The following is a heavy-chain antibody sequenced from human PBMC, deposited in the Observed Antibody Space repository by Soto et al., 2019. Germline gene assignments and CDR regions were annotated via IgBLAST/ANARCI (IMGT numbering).Heavy chain of an antibody. D-gene: IGHD2-8*02. CDR1: GYTFTGYY. J-gene: IGHJ4*02. CDR3: ARGEDYRWLFQYLDY. V-gene: IGHV1-2*02. CDR2: INPDNGAA. Sequence: QVQLVQSGAEVKKPGASVKVSCQVSGYTFTGYYLHWARQAPGQGPEWMGWINPDNGAANYAQQFQGRVTMTRDTSISTVYLEFSSLRSDDTAVYFWARGEDYRWLFQYLDYWGQGALVTVSS.